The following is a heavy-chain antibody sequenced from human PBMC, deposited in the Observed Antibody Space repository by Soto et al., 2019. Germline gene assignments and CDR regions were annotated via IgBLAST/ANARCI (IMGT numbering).Heavy chain of an antibody. CDR2: IWYDGSNK. CDR3: ARDRRFPYYYSYYMDV. Sequence: QVQLVESGGGVVQPGRSLRLSCAASGFTFSSYGMHWVRQAPGKGLEWVAVIWYDGSNKYYADSVKGRFTISRDNSKNTLYLQTNSITSEDTAVYYCARDRRFPYYYSYYMDVWGKGTTVTVSS. D-gene: IGHD3-10*01. CDR1: GFTFSSYG. V-gene: IGHV3-33*01. J-gene: IGHJ6*03.